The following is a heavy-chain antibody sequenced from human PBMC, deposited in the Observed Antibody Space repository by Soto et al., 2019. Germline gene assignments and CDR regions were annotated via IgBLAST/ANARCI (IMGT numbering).Heavy chain of an antibody. V-gene: IGHV1-3*01. CDR3: ARKTAVTDYYFDY. CDR2: IIVGNGKT. J-gene: IGHJ4*02. D-gene: IGHD6-19*01. CDR1: GYTFPAYT. Sequence: ASVKVSCKAAGYTFPAYTMNWVRQAPGQRPEWMGWIIVGNGKTRNSQKFQGRVTFTRDTSASTVHLELSSLRSEDTAMYYCARKTAVTDYYFDYWGQGTLVTVSS.